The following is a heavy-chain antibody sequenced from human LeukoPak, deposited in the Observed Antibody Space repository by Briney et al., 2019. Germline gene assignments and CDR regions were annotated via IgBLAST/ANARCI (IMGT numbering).Heavy chain of an antibody. CDR2: IIPIFGTA. D-gene: IGHD3-22*01. CDR1: GGTFSSYA. J-gene: IGHJ4*02. CDR3: ARDGDYYDSNGYYYGVDY. Sequence: GSSVKVSCKASGGTFSSYAISWVRQAPGQGLEWMGRIIPIFGTANYAQKFQGRVTITTDESTSTAYMELSSLRSEDTAVYYCARDGDYYDSNGYYYGVDYWGQGTLVTVSS. V-gene: IGHV1-69*05.